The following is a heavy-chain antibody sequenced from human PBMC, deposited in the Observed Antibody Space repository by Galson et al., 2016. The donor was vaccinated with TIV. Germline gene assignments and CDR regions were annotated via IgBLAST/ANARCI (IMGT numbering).Heavy chain of an antibody. CDR1: GYSFTGSW. D-gene: IGHD1-1*01. J-gene: IGHJ6*02. V-gene: IGHV5-51*01. CDR3: ARRGREETNEGGLDV. CDR2: IYPGDSDT. Sequence: QSGAEVKKPGESLKISCKGSGYSFTGSWIDWVRQVPGKGLEWMGVIYPGDSDTKYSPAFHGHVTISVDTSISTAFLELSSLKASDTAIYYCARRGREETNEGGLDVWGQGTTVTVSS.